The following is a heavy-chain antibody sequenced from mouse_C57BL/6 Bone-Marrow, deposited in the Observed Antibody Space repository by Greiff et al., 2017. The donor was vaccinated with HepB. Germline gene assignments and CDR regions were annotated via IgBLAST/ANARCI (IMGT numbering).Heavy chain of an antibody. J-gene: IGHJ4*01. CDR3: TDYYGYYAMDY. CDR2: IDPETGGT. V-gene: IGHV1-15*01. D-gene: IGHD1-2*01. Sequence: VQLQQSGAELVRPGASVTLSCKASGYTFTDYEMHWVKQTPVHGLEWIGAIDPETGGTAYNQKFKGKAILTADKSSSTAYMELRSLTSEDSAVYYCTDYYGYYAMDYWGQGTSVTVSS. CDR1: GYTFTDYE.